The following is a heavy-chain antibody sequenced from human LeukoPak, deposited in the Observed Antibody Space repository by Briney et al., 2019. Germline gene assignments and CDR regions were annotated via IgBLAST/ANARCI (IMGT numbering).Heavy chain of an antibody. Sequence: PSETLSLTCAVSGGSISSSNWWSWVRQPPGKGLEWIGEIYHSGSTNYNPSLKSRVTISVDKSKSQFSLKLSSVTAADTAMYYCARQTGSGLFTLPGGQGTLVTVSS. CDR2: IYHSGST. CDR3: ARQTGSGLFTLP. D-gene: IGHD3/OR15-3a*01. CDR1: GGSISSSNW. V-gene: IGHV4-4*02. J-gene: IGHJ4*02.